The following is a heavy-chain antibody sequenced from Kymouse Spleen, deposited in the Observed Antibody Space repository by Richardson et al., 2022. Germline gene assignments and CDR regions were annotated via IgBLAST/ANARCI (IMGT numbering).Heavy chain of an antibody. CDR3: ARSLRYFDWSFDY. CDR2: IGTAGDT. Sequence: EVQLVESGGGLVQPGGSLRLSCAASGFTFSSYDMHWVRQATGKGLEWVSAIGTAGDTYYPGSVKGRFTISRENAKNSLYLQMNSLRAGDTAVYYCARSLRYFDWSFDYWGQGTLVTVSS. D-gene: IGHD3-9*01. J-gene: IGHJ4*02. V-gene: IGHV3-13*01. CDR1: GFTFSSYD.